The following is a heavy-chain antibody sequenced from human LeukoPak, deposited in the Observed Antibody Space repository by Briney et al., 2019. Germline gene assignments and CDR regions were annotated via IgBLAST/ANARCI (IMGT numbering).Heavy chain of an antibody. CDR2: IYYSGST. D-gene: IGHD7-27*01. J-gene: IGHJ4*02. V-gene: IGHV4-59*08. CDR1: GGSISSYY. CDR3: ARPLPRLGIVY. Sequence: TSETLSLTCTVSGGSISSYYWSWIRQPSGKGLEWIGYIYYSGSTNYNPSLKSRVTISVDTSKNQFSLKLSSVTAADTAVYYCARPLPRLGIVYWGQGTLVTVSS.